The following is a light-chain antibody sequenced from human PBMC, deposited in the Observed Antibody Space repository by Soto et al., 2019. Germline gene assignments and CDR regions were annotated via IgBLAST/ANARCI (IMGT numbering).Light chain of an antibody. CDR2: DNN. Sequence: QSVLTQPPSVSAAPGQKVTISCSGSSSNIGNNYVSWYQQLPGTATKLLIYDNNKRPCGIPDRFSGSKSGTSATLGITGLQTGDEADYYCGTWDSRLSARVFGGGTKLTV. CDR1: SSNIGNNY. V-gene: IGLV1-51*01. J-gene: IGLJ2*01. CDR3: GTWDSRLSARV.